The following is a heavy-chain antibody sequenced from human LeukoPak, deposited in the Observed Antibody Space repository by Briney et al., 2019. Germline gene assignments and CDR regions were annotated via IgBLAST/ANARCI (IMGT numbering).Heavy chain of an antibody. J-gene: IGHJ5*02. CDR1: GYTFTMYG. V-gene: IGHV1-18*01. CDR2: ISANNDDT. Sequence: ASVTVSCKASGYTFTMYGISWVRQAPGQGLEWIGWISANNDDTRYAQNFQGRVTMTADAPTTVYMELSGLKSDDTAVYYCARDFYSSGGTWSDCFDPWGQGTVVTVSS. CDR3: ARDFYSSGGTWSDCFDP. D-gene: IGHD2-15*01.